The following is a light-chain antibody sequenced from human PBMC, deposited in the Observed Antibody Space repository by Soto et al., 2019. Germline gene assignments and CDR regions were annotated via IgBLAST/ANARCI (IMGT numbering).Light chain of an antibody. CDR3: NSYTSNNTYV. CDR2: DVS. V-gene: IGLV2-14*03. CDR1: ISDVGAFNY. Sequence: QSALTQPASVSGSPGQAITISCSGTISDVGAFNYVSWYQQHPGKAPKLMIYDVSNRPSGVSNRFSGSKSGNTASLTISGLRAEDEADYYCNSYTSNNTYVFGTGTKLTVL. J-gene: IGLJ1*01.